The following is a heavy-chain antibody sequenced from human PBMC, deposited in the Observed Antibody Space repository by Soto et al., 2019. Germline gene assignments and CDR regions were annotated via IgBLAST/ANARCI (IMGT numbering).Heavy chain of an antibody. CDR2: IIPIFGTA. D-gene: IGHD1-26*01. J-gene: IGHJ3*02. Sequence: QVQLVQSGAEVKKPGSSVKVSCKASGGTFSSYAISWVRQAPGHGLEWMGGIIPIFGTANYAQKFQGRVRITADESTITAYRELSSLRSEDTAVYYCARKSGSYFPDDAFDIWGQGTMVTVSS. CDR1: GGTFSSYA. V-gene: IGHV1-69*01. CDR3: ARKSGSYFPDDAFDI.